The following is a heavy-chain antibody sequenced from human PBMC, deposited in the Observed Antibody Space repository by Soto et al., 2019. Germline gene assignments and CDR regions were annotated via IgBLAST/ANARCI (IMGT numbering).Heavy chain of an antibody. CDR3: ARRDLGYCSGGSCYSGFDY. V-gene: IGHV1-69*02. Sequence: QVQLVQSGAEVKKPGSSVKVSGKASGGTFSSYTISWVRQAPGQGLEWMGRIIPILGIANYAQKFQGRVTITADKSTSTAYMELSSLRSEDTAVYYCARRDLGYCSGGSCYSGFDYWGQGTLVTVSS. D-gene: IGHD2-15*01. J-gene: IGHJ4*02. CDR1: GGTFSSYT. CDR2: IIPILGIA.